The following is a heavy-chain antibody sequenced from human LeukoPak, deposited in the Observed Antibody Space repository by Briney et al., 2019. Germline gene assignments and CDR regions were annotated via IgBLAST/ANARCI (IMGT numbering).Heavy chain of an antibody. V-gene: IGHV4-61*02. Sequence: SQTLSLICTVSGGSISSGSYYWSWIRQPAGKGLEWIGRIYTSGSTNYNPSLKSRVTISVDTSKNQFSLKLSSVTAADTAVYYCARVSGGITAEVRLWGQGTLVTVSS. CDR2: IYTSGST. J-gene: IGHJ4*02. CDR1: GGSISSGSYY. D-gene: IGHD6-13*01. CDR3: ARVSGGITAEVRL.